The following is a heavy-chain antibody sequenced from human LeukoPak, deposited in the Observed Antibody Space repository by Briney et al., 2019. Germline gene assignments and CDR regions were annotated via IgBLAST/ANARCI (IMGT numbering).Heavy chain of an antibody. CDR2: IYYSGST. V-gene: IGHV4-39*07. CDR1: GGSISSSSYY. Sequence: SETLSLTCTVSGGSISSSSYYWGWIRQPPGKGLEWIGSIYYSGSTYYNPSLKSRVTISVDTSKNQFSLKLSSVTAADTAVYYCARRIGGYDSSGYPFDYWGQGTLVAVSS. CDR3: ARRIGGYDSSGYPFDY. D-gene: IGHD3-22*01. J-gene: IGHJ4*02.